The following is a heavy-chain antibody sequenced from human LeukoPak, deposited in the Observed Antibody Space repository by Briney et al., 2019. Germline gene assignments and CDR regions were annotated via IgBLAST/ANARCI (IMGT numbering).Heavy chain of an antibody. D-gene: IGHD1-26*01. Sequence: SETLSLTCTVSGGSISSSSYYWGWIRQPPGKGLEWIGSIYYSGSTYYNPSLKSRVTISVDTSKNQFSLKLSSVTAADTAVYYCARRGVGATKYDAFDIWGQGTMVTVSS. CDR3: ARRGVGATKYDAFDI. CDR2: IYYSGST. V-gene: IGHV4-39*07. CDR1: GGSISSSSYY. J-gene: IGHJ3*02.